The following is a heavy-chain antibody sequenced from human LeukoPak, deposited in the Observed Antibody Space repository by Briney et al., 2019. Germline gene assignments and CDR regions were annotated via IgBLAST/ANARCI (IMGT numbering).Heavy chain of an antibody. CDR2: IHSDGRTT. J-gene: IGHJ4*02. D-gene: IGHD1-26*01. V-gene: IGHV3-74*01. CDR1: GLIFSDYW. Sequence: GGSLRLSCAASGLIFSDYWMDWVRQAPGKGLVWVSLIHSDGRTTNYADSVKGRFTISRDNAKNTLYLQMNSLRVEDTAVYYCARDTYSIAEWGQGTLVTVSS. CDR3: ARDTYSIAE.